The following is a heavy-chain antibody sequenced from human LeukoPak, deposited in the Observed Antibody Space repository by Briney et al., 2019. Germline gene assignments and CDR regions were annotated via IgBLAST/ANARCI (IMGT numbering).Heavy chain of an antibody. V-gene: IGHV3-7*01. CDR2: IKQEGSEK. Sequence: GGSLRLSCAASGFTFSSYWMSWVRQAPGKGLGWVANIKQEGSEKYYVDSVKGRFTISRDNAKNSLYLQMNSLRAEDTAVYYCARAGGGDPFDPWGQGTLVTVSS. CDR3: ARAGGGDPFDP. CDR1: GFTFSSYW. D-gene: IGHD2-21*02. J-gene: IGHJ5*02.